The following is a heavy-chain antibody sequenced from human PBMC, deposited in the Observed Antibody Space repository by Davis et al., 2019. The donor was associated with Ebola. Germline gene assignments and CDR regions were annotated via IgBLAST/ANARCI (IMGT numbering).Heavy chain of an antibody. CDR3: ARGRSKLVLRYFDWLRWFDP. CDR2: INHSGST. J-gene: IGHJ5*02. Sequence: SETLSLTCAVYGGSFSGYYWSWIRQPPGKGLEWIGEINHSGSTNYNPSLKSRVTISVDTSKNQFSLKLSSVTAADTAVYYCARGRSKLVLRYFDWLRWFDPWGQGTLVTVSS. D-gene: IGHD3-9*01. CDR1: GGSFSGYY. V-gene: IGHV4-34*01.